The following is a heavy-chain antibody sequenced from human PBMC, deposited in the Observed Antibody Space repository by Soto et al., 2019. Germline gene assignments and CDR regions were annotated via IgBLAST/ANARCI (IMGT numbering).Heavy chain of an antibody. Sequence: SETLSLTCAVSGDTISSGYYWAWIRRPPGKGLEWIGSIYHSGTTYYNPSLKSRVTISVDTSRNQFSLKLSSVTVADTAVYFWVAYGPLQSTFDYWGQGTLVTVSS. CDR1: GDTISSGYY. D-gene: IGHD3-16*01. V-gene: IGHV4-38-2*01. J-gene: IGHJ4*01. CDR2: IYHSGTT. CDR3: VAYGPLQSTFDY.